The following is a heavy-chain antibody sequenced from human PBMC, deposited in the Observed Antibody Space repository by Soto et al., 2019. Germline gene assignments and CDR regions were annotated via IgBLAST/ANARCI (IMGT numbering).Heavy chain of an antibody. CDR2: INPSCGST. J-gene: IGHJ4*01. V-gene: IGHV1-46*01. CDR1: GYTFTSYY. CDR3: ASRGIAAAGTFDY. Sequence: ASVKVSCNASGYTFTSYYIPWVRPAPVQGLECMVIINPSCGSTSYAQKFQGRVTMTRDTSTSTVYMELSSLRSEDTAVYYCASRGIAAAGTFDYW. D-gene: IGHD6-13*01.